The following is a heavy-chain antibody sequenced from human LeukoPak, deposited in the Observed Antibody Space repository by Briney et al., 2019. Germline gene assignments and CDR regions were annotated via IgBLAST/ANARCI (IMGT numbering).Heavy chain of an antibody. J-gene: IGHJ4*02. Sequence: ASVKVSCKASGYTFISFGISWVRQAPGQGLEWMGWISAYNGNTNYEQKFQGRVTMTTDTSTRTAYMELRSLRSDDTAVYYCARGTGIAAGTDYWGQGTLVTVSS. CDR3: ARGTGIAAGTDY. CDR1: GYTFISFG. V-gene: IGHV1-18*01. CDR2: ISAYNGNT. D-gene: IGHD6-13*01.